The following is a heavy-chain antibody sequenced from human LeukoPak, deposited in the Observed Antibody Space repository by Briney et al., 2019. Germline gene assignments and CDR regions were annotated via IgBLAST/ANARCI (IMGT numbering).Heavy chain of an antibody. V-gene: IGHV1-8*01. D-gene: IGHD4-17*01. CDR3: ARGGRKGTVSHQNHY. J-gene: IGHJ4*02. CDR2: MNPNGGNT. CDR1: GYTFTSYD. Sequence: ASVKVSCKASGYTFTSYDINWVRQATGQGLEWMGWMNPNGGNTGYAQKFQGRVTMTRNTSISTAYMELSSPRSEDTAVYYCARGGRKGTVSHQNHYWGQGTLVTVSS.